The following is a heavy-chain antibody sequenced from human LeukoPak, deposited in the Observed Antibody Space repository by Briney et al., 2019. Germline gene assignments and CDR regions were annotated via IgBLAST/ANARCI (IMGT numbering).Heavy chain of an antibody. CDR2: INAGNGNT. V-gene: IGHV1-3*01. CDR3: ARSDSSSWGWERKFDY. Sequence: ASVKVSCKASGYTFTSYAMHWVRQAPGQRLEWMGWINAGNGNTKYSQKFQGRVTITRDTSASTAYMELSSLRSEDTAVYYCARSDSSSWGWERKFDYWGQGTLVTVSS. J-gene: IGHJ4*02. CDR1: GYTFTSYA. D-gene: IGHD6-13*01.